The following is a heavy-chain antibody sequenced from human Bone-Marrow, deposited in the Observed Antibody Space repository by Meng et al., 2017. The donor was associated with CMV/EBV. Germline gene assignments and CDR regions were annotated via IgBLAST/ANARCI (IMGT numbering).Heavy chain of an antibody. D-gene: IGHD5/OR15-5a*01. J-gene: IGHJ6*02. CDR1: GFTFDDYG. V-gene: IGHV3-20*04. CDR2: INWSGGST. CDR3: ARGRFCNSVSCEGIYYYYGMDV. Sequence: GESLKISCAASGFTFDDYGMSWVRQAPGKGLEWVSGINWSGGSTGYADSVKGRFTTSRDNAKNSLYLQMNSLRAEDTALYYCARGRFCNSVSCEGIYYYYGMDVWGQGTTVTVSS.